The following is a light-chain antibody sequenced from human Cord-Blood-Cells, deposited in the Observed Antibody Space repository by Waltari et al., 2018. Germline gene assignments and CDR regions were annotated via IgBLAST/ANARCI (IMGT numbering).Light chain of an antibody. J-gene: IGKJ5*01. CDR2: DAS. Sequence: EIVLTQSPATLSLSPGERATLSCRASQSVSSYLAWYQQKPGQAPRLLIDDASNRATGIPARFSGSGSGTDFTLPITSLEPEDFAVYYCQERSNGPPIAYGQGTRRESK. CDR3: QERSNGPPIA. V-gene: IGKV3-11*01. CDR1: QSVSSY.